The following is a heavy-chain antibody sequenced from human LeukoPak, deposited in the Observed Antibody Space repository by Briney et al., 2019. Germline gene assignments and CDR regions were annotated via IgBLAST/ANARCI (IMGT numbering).Heavy chain of an antibody. CDR1: GGSISNYY. D-gene: IGHD5-12*01. CDR2: IYYSGST. Sequence: SETLSLTCTVSGGSISNYYWSWIRQPPAKGLEWIGYIYYSGSTNYNPSLKSRVTISLDTSKNQFSLKLSSVTAADTAVYYCARDRGYSGYDSDAFDIWGQGTMVTVSS. CDR3: ARDRGYSGYDSDAFDI. J-gene: IGHJ3*02. V-gene: IGHV4-59*01.